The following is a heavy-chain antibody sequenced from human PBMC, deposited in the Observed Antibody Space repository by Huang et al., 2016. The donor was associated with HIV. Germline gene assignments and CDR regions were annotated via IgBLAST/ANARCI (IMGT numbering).Heavy chain of an antibody. Sequence: QVQLVESGGGVVQPGRSRRLSGAAFGFSFANYAMHWVRQAQGKRLEWVTFISNEGSSRYYADSVKGRFTISRDNFKNALYLQMNRLRGDDTAVYYCTREYTVAGAFDLWGQGTMVTVSS. CDR3: TREYTVAGAFDL. D-gene: IGHD5-12*01. CDR2: ISNEGSSR. CDR1: GFSFANYA. J-gene: IGHJ3*01. V-gene: IGHV3-30-3*01.